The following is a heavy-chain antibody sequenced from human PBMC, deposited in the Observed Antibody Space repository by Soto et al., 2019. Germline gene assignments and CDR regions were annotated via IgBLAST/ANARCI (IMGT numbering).Heavy chain of an antibody. CDR3: ARVEAAMSGHCFDP. V-gene: IGHV1-18*01. Sequence: QDQLVQSGAEVKKPGASVKVSCKASGYTFTSYGISWVRQAPGQGLEWMGWISASNGNTNSAQILQGRVTMTTDTSTSTAYVELRSVRADDTAVYYCARVEAAMSGHCFDPWGQGTLVTVSS. CDR1: GYTFTSYG. J-gene: IGHJ5*02. CDR2: ISASNGNT. D-gene: IGHD6-25*01.